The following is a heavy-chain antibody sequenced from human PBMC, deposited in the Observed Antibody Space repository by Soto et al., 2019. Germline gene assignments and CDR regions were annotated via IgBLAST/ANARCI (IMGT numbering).Heavy chain of an antibody. CDR2: LNHSGST. Sequence: QVPLQQWGAGLLQPSETLSLTCAVYGGSFSGYYWSWIRQPPGKGLEWIGELNHSGSTNYNPSLKSRVTISVDTSKNQFALKLSSVTAADTAVYYCARVHCSSTSCYDDYYYYYLDVWGKGTTVTVSS. CDR3: ARVHCSSTSCYDDYYYYYLDV. J-gene: IGHJ6*03. CDR1: GGSFSGYY. D-gene: IGHD2-2*01. V-gene: IGHV4-34*01.